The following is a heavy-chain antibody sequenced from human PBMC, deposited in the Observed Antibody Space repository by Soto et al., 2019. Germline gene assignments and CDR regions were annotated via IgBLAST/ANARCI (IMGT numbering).Heavy chain of an antibody. Sequence: QVQLQESGPGLVKPSGTLSLTCAVSSGSISSSNWWSWVRQPPGKGLEWIGEIYHSGSTNYNPSLKSRVTISVDKSKNQFSLKLSSVTAADTAVYYCARLPTDSGYSSGGYDAFDIWGQGTMVTVSS. CDR1: SGSISSSNW. CDR2: IYHSGST. V-gene: IGHV4-4*02. J-gene: IGHJ3*02. CDR3: ARLPTDSGYSSGGYDAFDI. D-gene: IGHD6-19*01.